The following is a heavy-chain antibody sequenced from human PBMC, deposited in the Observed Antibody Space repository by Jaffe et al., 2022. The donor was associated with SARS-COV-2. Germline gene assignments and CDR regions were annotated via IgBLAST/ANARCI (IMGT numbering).Heavy chain of an antibody. CDR3: ARTDIDKICDH. CDR1: GFTFSRYW. D-gene: IGHD3-22*01. CDR2: INQDGSEK. Sequence: EVQLVASGGGLVQPGGSLRLSCTTSGFTFSRYWMTWVRQAPGKGLEWVANINQDGSEKNYVDSVKGRFSISRDDAKNSLYLQVNSLRAEDTAVYFCARTDIDKICDHWGQGTLVTVSS. J-gene: IGHJ4*02. V-gene: IGHV3-7*03.